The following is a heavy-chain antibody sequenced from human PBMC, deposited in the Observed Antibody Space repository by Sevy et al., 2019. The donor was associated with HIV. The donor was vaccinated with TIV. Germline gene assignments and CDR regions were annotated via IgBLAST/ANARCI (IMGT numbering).Heavy chain of an antibody. Sequence: SQTLSLTCAISGDSVSSNSAAWNWIRQSPSRGLEWLGRTYYRSKWYNDYAVSVKSRITINLDTSKNQFSRQLNSVTPEDTAVYYCARGASLDGGIVVVPAARESWFDPWGQGTLVTVSS. CDR3: ARGASLDGGIVVVPAARESWFDP. V-gene: IGHV6-1*01. J-gene: IGHJ5*02. CDR1: GDSVSSNSAA. CDR2: TYYRSKWYN. D-gene: IGHD2-2*01.